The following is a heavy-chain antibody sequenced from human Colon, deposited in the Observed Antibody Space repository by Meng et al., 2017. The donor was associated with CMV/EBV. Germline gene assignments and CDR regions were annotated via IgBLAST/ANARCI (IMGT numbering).Heavy chain of an antibody. V-gene: IGHV1-2*02. CDR1: GYTFTAYY. CDR2: IDPNIGVT. Sequence: ASVKVSCKTSGYTFTAYYIHWVRQAPGQGLEWMGWIDPNIGVTDYSQKFQGRVTMTSDMSIDTAYMELSRLGSDDTAVYYCAREVVGATWFDFWGQGTLVTVSS. CDR3: AREVVGATWFDF. D-gene: IGHD1-26*01. J-gene: IGHJ4*02.